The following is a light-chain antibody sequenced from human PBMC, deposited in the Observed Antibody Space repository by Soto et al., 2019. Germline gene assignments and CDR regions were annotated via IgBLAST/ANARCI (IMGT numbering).Light chain of an antibody. J-gene: IGKJ5*01. V-gene: IGKV1-12*01. CDR2: AAS. CDR1: QGISGW. Sequence: DIQMTQSPSSVSASVGDRVTITCRANQGISGWLAWYQQKPGKAPKLLIYAASNLQSGVPSRFTGSESGTDFTLTISNLQPEDSAIYYCQQASDFPITFGQGTRLEIE. CDR3: QQASDFPIT.